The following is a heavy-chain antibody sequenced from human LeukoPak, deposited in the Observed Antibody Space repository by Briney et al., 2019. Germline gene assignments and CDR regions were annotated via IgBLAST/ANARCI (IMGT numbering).Heavy chain of an antibody. Sequence: GGSLRLSCAAPGFTFSSYGMHWVRKAPGKGREWVACIRYDGSNKYYADSVKGRFTISRDNSKNTLYLQMNSLRAEDTAVYYCARDYYDSSGYYQPPAFDIWGQGTMVTVSS. CDR2: IRYDGSNK. D-gene: IGHD3-22*01. CDR3: ARDYYDSSGYYQPPAFDI. CDR1: GFTFSSYG. V-gene: IGHV3-30*02. J-gene: IGHJ3*02.